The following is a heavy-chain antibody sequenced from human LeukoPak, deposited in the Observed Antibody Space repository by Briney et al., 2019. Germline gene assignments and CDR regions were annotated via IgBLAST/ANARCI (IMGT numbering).Heavy chain of an antibody. CDR2: ISGSGGST. J-gene: IGHJ5*02. CDR1: GFTFSSYA. V-gene: IGHV3-23*01. CDR3: AKEAMYYYDSSVPFDP. Sequence: GGSLRLSCAASGFTFSSYAMSWVRQARGKGLEWVSAISGSGGSTYYADSVKGRFTISRDNSKNTLYLQMNSLRAEDTAVYYCAKEAMYYYDSSVPFDPWGQGTLVTVSS. D-gene: IGHD3-22*01.